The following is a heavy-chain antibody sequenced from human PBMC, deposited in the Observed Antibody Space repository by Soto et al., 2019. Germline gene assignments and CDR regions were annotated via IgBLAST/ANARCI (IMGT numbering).Heavy chain of an antibody. D-gene: IGHD3-10*01. CDR1: GFTFSNYW. V-gene: IGHV3-7*05. CDR2: IKQDGSER. CDR3: SRAGSENDY. J-gene: IGHJ4*02. Sequence: EVQLVESAGRLVQPGGSLTLACAASGFTFSNYWMSWVRQAPGKGLEWVANIKQDGSERNYVDSVKGRFTISRDNAKNSLYLQLNSLSAEDTAVYYCSRAGSENDYWGQGTPVTVSS.